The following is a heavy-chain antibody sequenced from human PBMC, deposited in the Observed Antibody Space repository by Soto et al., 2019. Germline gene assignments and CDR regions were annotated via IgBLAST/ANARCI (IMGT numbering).Heavy chain of an antibody. CDR2: INAGNGNT. CDR1: GYTFTSYA. D-gene: IGHD5-12*01. J-gene: IGHJ6*02. V-gene: IGHV1-3*01. Sequence: ASVKVSCKASGYTFTSYAMHWVRQAPGQRLEWMGWINAGNGNTKYSQKFQGRVTITKDTSASTAYMELSSLRSEDTAVYYCARPMGGYDYNYYYGMDVWGQGTTVTVSS. CDR3: ARPMGGYDYNYYYGMDV.